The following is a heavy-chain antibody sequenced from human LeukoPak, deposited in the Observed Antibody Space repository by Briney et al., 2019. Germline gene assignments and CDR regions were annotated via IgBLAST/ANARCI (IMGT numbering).Heavy chain of an antibody. CDR3: AKPNNVYSSGWYCFDY. Sequence: GGSLRPSCAASGFTFSSYAMSWVRQAPGKGLEWVSAISGSGGSTYYADSVKGRFTISRDNSKNTLYLQMNSLRAEDTAVYYCAKPNNVYSSGWYCFDYWGQGTLVTVSS. V-gene: IGHV3-23*01. CDR1: GFTFSSYA. J-gene: IGHJ4*02. D-gene: IGHD6-19*01. CDR2: ISGSGGST.